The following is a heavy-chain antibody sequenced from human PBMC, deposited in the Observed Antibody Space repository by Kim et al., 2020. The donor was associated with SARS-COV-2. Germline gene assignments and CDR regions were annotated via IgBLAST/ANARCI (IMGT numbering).Heavy chain of an antibody. CDR2: INTNTGNP. CDR1: GYTFTSYA. CDR3: ARVSDYYGSGSYYYFDY. J-gene: IGHJ4*02. Sequence: ASVKVSCKASGYTFTSYAMNWVRQAPGQGLEWMGWINTNTGNPTYAQGFTGRFVFSLDTSVSTAYLQISSLKAEDTAVYYCARVSDYYGSGSYYYFDYWGQGTLVTVSS. V-gene: IGHV7-4-1*02. D-gene: IGHD3-10*01.